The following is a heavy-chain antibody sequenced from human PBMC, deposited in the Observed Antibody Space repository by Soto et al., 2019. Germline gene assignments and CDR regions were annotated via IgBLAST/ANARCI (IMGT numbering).Heavy chain of an antibody. V-gene: IGHV3-30*04. Sequence: QVQLVESGGGVVQPGRSLRLSCAASGFTFSSYAMHWVRQAPGKGLEWVAVIAYDGRNKYYADSVKGRFTISRDNSKNPRYLKMNTLRMEDTAVYSGAREQERVFDYWGQGTLVTVSS. J-gene: IGHJ4*02. CDR3: AREQERVFDY. D-gene: IGHD1-1*01. CDR1: GFTFSSYA. CDR2: IAYDGRNK.